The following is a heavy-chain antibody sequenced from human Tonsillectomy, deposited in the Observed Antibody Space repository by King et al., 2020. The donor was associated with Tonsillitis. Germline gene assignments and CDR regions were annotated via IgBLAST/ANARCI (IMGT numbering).Heavy chain of an antibody. CDR3: AKLGDVALFSSSPLGLALIS. D-gene: IGHD2-2*01. CDR1: GFTFNNYA. CDR2: ITGSGGGS. Sequence: QLQESGGGMVQPGGSLRLSCAASGFTFNNYAMTWVRQPPGKGLEWVSGITGSGGGSYYADSLKGRVTISRDNSKNTLYLQMNSLRGEDTAVYYCAKLGDVALFSSSPLGLALISWGQGTLVTVSS. V-gene: IGHV3-23*01. J-gene: IGHJ5*02.